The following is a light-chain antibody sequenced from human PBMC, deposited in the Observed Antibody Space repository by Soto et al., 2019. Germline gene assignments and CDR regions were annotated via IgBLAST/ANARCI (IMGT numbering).Light chain of an antibody. Sequence: QSALTQPASVSGSPGQSITISCTATSSDFGIYNPVSWYRQHPGKAPQVLIYEDTKRPSGVSFRFSASKSGKTASLTISGLQAEDEADYHCCSYAGNRTFVFGGGTKLTVL. CDR1: SSDFGIYNP. V-gene: IGLV2-23*02. CDR2: EDT. J-gene: IGLJ3*02. CDR3: CSYAGNRTFV.